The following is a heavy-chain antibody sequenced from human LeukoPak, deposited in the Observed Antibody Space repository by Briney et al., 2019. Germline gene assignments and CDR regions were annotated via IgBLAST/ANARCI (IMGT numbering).Heavy chain of an antibody. Sequence: PGRSLRLSCAASGFTFDDYAMHWVRQAPGKGLEWVSGISWNSGSIGYADSVKGRFTISRDNAKNSLYLQMNSLRAGDTALYYCAKDIVYYDSSGVFDYWGQGTLVTVSS. V-gene: IGHV3-9*01. CDR3: AKDIVYYDSSGVFDY. CDR2: ISWNSGSI. D-gene: IGHD3-22*01. CDR1: GFTFDDYA. J-gene: IGHJ4*02.